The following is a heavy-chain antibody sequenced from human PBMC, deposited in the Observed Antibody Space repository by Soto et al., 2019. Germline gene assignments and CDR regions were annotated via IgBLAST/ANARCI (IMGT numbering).Heavy chain of an antibody. V-gene: IGHV3-53*04. CDR3: ARAAAAAGREFDY. CDR2: IYSGGST. CDR1: GFTVSSNY. Sequence: GGSLRLSCAASGFTVSSNYMSWVRQAPGKGLEWVSVIYSGGSTYYADSVKGRFTISRHNSKNTLYLQMNSLRAEDTAVYYFARAAAAAGREFDYWGQGTLVTVSS. D-gene: IGHD6-13*01. J-gene: IGHJ4*02.